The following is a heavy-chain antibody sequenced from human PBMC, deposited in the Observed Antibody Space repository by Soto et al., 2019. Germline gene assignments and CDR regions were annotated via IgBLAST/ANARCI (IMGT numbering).Heavy chain of an antibody. CDR2: IIPIFGTA. J-gene: IGHJ6*02. CDR3: ARATRLSIVVVPAAIPETRMDV. V-gene: IGHV1-69*13. Sequence: SVKVSCKACGGTFSSYAISWVRQAPGQGLEWMGGIIPIFGTANYAQKFQGRVTITADESTSTADMELSSLRSEDTAVYYCARATRLSIVVVPAAIPETRMDVWGQGTTVTVS. CDR1: GGTFSSYA. D-gene: IGHD2-2*02.